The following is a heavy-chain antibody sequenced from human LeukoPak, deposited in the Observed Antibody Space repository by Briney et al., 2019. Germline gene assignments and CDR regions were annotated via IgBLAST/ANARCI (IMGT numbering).Heavy chain of an antibody. V-gene: IGHV1-46*01. D-gene: IGHD1-26*01. CDR2: INPSGGST. CDR3: ARGGSVRGIDY. J-gene: IGHJ4*02. Sequence: ASVKVSCKASGYTFTSYYMHWVRQAPGQGLEWVGIINPSGGSTSYAQKFQGRVTMTRDTSTSTVYMELSSLRSKDTAVCYCARGGSVRGIDYWGQGTLVTVSS. CDR1: GYTFTSYY.